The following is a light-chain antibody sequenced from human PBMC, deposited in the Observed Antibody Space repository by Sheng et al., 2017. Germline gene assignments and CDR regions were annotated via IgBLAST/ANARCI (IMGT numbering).Light chain of an antibody. Sequence: DIQMTQSPSTLSASIGDRVTITCRASHNINYWLAWYQQKPGKAPNLLLYKASNLETGGPSRFSGSGSGTEFTLTITNLQADDYATYYCQQYSTSPWTFGQGTNGGNQT. V-gene: IGKV1-5*03. CDR2: KAS. CDR3: QQYSTSPWT. J-gene: IGKJ1*01. CDR1: HNINYW.